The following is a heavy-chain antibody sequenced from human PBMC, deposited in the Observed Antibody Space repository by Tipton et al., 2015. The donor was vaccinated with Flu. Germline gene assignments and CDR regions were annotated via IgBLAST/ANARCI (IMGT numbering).Heavy chain of an antibody. V-gene: IGHV4-38-2*02. J-gene: IGHJ5*02. Sequence: TLSLTCAVSGDSISSDFYWAWIRQFPGKGLEWIGTVSRTGSTIYNPSLKSRVTMSLDTSKNQFSLKMSSVTAADTAMYYCARDYGDLNWFDPWGQGTLVTVSS. CDR1: GDSISSDFY. D-gene: IGHD4-17*01. CDR3: ARDYGDLNWFDP. CDR2: VSRTGST.